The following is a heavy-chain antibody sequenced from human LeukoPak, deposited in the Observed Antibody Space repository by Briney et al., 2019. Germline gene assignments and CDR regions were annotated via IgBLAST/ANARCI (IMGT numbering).Heavy chain of an antibody. CDR3: ARGESLYSSSWSDDY. CDR2: INPNSGGT. CDR1: GYTFTDYF. J-gene: IGHJ4*02. D-gene: IGHD6-13*01. Sequence: ASVKVSCKTSGYTFTDYFMHWVRQAPGHGLEWMGWINPNSGGTNYAQNFQGRVTMTRDTSISTVYMELGRLRSDDTAVYYCARGESLYSSSWSDDYWGQGTLVTVSS. V-gene: IGHV1-2*02.